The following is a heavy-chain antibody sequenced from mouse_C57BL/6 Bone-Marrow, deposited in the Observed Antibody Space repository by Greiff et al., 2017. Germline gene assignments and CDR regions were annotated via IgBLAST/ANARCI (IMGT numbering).Heavy chain of an antibody. D-gene: IGHD2-4*01. V-gene: IGHV5-17*01. CDR1: GYTFSDYG. J-gene: IGHJ1*03. CDR2: ISSGSGTI. CDR3: ARPGYDYAWYFDV. Sequence: EVLLVESGGGLVKPGGSLKLSCAASGYTFSDYGMHWVRQAPEEGLEWVAYISSGSGTIYYADTVKGRFTISRDNAKNTLFLQMTSLRSEDTAMYYCARPGYDYAWYFDVWGTGTTVTVSS.